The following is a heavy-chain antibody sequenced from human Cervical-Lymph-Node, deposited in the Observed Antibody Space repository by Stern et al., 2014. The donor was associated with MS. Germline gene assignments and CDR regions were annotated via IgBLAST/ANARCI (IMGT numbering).Heavy chain of an antibody. CDR3: ARPPPRRKWDDPNYGMDV. J-gene: IGHJ6*02. CDR2: IYPDDSDI. D-gene: IGHD1-1*01. Sequence: EVQLVQSGAEVKKPGESLKISCKGSGYTFTNNWIAWVRQMPGKGLEWMGIIYPDDSDIRYRPSLQGQVPISADKSISTASLQGSSLKAADSAVYYCARPPPRRKWDDPNYGMDVWGQGTTVTVSS. CDR1: GYTFTNNW. V-gene: IGHV5-51*03.